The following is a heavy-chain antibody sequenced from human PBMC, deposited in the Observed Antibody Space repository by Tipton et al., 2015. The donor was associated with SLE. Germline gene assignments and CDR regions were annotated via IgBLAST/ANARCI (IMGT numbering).Heavy chain of an antibody. J-gene: IGHJ4*02. CDR3: ASTFLGNGYFDY. CDR2: ISAYNGNT. Sequence: QSGAEVKKPGASVKVSCKASGYTFTGYYMHWVRQAPGQGLEWMGWISAYNGNTNYAQKLQGRVTMTTDTSTSTAYMELRSLRSDDTAVYYCASTFLGNGYFDYWGQGTLVTVSS. CDR1: GYTFTGYY. V-gene: IGHV1-18*04. D-gene: IGHD3-16*01.